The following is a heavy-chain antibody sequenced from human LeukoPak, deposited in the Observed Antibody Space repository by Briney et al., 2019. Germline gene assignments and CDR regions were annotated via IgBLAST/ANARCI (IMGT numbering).Heavy chain of an antibody. CDR1: GGSISSSSYY. D-gene: IGHD4-23*01. CDR3: ARIVTVVTEDSDY. CDR2: IYYGGNT. V-gene: IGHV4-39*07. Sequence: SETLSLTCTVSGGSISSSSYYGGWIRQPPGKVLEWIGSIYYGGNTHYNPSRKSRVTISVDTSKNQFSLRLSAVTAADTAGYYCARIVTVVTEDSDYWGQGTLVTVSS. J-gene: IGHJ4*02.